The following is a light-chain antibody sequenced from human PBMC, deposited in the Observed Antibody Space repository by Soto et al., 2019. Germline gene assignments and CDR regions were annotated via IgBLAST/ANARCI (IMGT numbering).Light chain of an antibody. CDR1: SSNIGPGYD. CDR2: DNS. J-gene: IGLJ7*01. V-gene: IGLV1-40*01. CDR3: QSYDSSLRGVV. Sequence: QSVLTQPPSVSGAPGQRVTISCTGTSSNIGPGYDVHWYQHLPGTAPKVLIYDNSIRPPGVPDRFSGSKSGTSASLAITGLQAEDEADYYCQSYDSSLRGVVFGGGTQLTVL.